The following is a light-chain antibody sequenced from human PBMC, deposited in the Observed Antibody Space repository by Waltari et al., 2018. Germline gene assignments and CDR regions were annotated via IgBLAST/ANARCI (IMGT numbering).Light chain of an antibody. CDR1: SSNVGVYNY. J-gene: IGLJ3*02. V-gene: IGLV2-11*01. CDR2: DVS. Sequence: QSALTQPRSVSGSPGQSVPISCTGTSSNVGVYNYVSWYQQHPGKAPKVMIYDVSKRPSGVPDRYSGSKSGNTASLTISGLQTEDEADYYCCSYAGSYTWVFGGGTRLTVL. CDR3: CSYAGSYTWV.